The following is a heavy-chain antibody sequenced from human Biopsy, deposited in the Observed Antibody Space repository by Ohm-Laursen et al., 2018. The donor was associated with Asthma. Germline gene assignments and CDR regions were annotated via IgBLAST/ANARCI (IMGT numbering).Heavy chain of an antibody. J-gene: IGHJ2*01. CDR3: ARAVSSSSYWYFDL. CDR1: GDAMSTSGSY. Sequence: GTLSLTCFVSGDAMSTSGSYWGWIRQSPGKGLEWIGSIYYSGRTYNNPSLESRVTISADTTKNPFSLKVTSVTAADTAVYYCARAVSSSSYWYFDLWGRGDLVTVSS. V-gene: IGHV4-39*02. D-gene: IGHD6-6*01. CDR2: IYYSGRT.